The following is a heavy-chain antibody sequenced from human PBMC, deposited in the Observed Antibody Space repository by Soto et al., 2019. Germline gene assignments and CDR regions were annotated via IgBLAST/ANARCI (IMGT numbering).Heavy chain of an antibody. CDR3: ARGEVTVTTFYYYYGMDV. CDR2: ISYDGSNK. CDR1: GFTFSSYA. V-gene: IGHV3-30-3*01. J-gene: IGHJ6*02. D-gene: IGHD4-17*01. Sequence: GGSLRLSWAASGFTFSSYAMHWVRQAPGKGLEWVAVISYDGSNKYYADSVKGRFTISRDNSKNTLYLQMNSLRAEDTAVYYCARGEVTVTTFYYYYGMDVWGQGTTVTVSS.